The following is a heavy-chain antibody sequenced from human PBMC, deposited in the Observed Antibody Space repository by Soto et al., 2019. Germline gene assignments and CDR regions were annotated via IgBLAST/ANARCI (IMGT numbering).Heavy chain of an antibody. Sequence: QVQLQVSGPGLVKPSQTLSLTCTVSGGSISSGDSYWTWIRQHPRKGLEWIGYIYFSGTTTYNPSLKSRLSISIHTSKNQFSLKLNSVTAADTAIYYCARDDYGGNSGALDIWGQGTMVTVSS. V-gene: IGHV4-31*03. CDR2: IYFSGTT. CDR1: GGSISSGDSY. D-gene: IGHD4-17*01. CDR3: ARDDYGGNSGALDI. J-gene: IGHJ3*02.